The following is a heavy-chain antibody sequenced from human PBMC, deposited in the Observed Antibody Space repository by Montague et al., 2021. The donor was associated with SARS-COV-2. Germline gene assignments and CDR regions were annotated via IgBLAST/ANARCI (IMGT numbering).Heavy chain of an antibody. Sequence: SETLSLTCAVSGGSISSCNWWSWVRHPPGKGLEWIGEIYHSGSTNYNPSLKGRVNISLDKSKNQFSLNLSSATAADTAVYYWARFFSSWTGWGQGTLVTVSS. CDR3: ARFFSSWTG. D-gene: IGHD6-13*01. J-gene: IGHJ4*02. CDR2: IYHSGST. V-gene: IGHV4-4*02. CDR1: GGSISSCNW.